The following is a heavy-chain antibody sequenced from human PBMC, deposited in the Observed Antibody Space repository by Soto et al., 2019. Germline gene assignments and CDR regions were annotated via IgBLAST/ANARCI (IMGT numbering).Heavy chain of an antibody. CDR2: IKSKTDGGTT. V-gene: IGHV3-15*01. Sequence: GGSLRLSCAASGFTFSNAWMSWVRQAPGKGLEWVGRIKSKTDGGTTDYAAPVKGRFTISRDDSKNTLYLQMNSLKTEDTAVYYCTTHGGSSSWYYFDYWGQGTLVTVSS. D-gene: IGHD6-13*01. CDR1: GFTFSNAW. J-gene: IGHJ4*02. CDR3: TTHGGSSSWYYFDY.